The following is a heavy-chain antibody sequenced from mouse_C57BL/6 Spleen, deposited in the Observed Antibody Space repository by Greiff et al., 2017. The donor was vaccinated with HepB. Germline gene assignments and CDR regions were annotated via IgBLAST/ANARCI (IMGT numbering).Heavy chain of an antibody. CDR3: ARPSYYDYDAWFAY. V-gene: IGHV1-82*01. D-gene: IGHD2-4*01. Sequence: QVQLQQSGPELVKPGASVKISCKASGYAFSSSWMNWVKQRPGKGLEWIGRIYPGDGDTNYNGKFKGKATLTADKSSSTAYMQLSSLTSEDSAVYFCARPSYYDYDAWFAYWGQGTLVTVSA. CDR1: GYAFSSSW. CDR2: IYPGDGDT. J-gene: IGHJ3*01.